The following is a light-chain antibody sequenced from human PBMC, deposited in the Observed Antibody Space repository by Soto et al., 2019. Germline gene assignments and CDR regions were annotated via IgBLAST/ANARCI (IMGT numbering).Light chain of an antibody. CDR1: QRIRTS. J-gene: IGKJ2*01. CDR3: QQSYSVPST. Sequence: DVQMTQSPSSLSASVGDRVTITCRASQRIRTSLNWYQQTPGKAPKFLIYDASSLHSEVPSRFSGSVSGTDFTLTISNLKPEDFATYHCQQSYSVPSTLGHGTKPEL. CDR2: DAS. V-gene: IGKV1-39*01.